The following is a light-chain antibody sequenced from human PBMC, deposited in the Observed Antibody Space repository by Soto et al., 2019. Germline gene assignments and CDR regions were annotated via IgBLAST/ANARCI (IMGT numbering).Light chain of an antibody. CDR2: DDS. J-gene: IGLJ3*02. CDR3: QVWDNYSDHVV. CDR1: NIGIKS. V-gene: IGLV3-21*02. Sequence: SYELTQPPSVSVAPGQTARITCGGDNIGIKSVHWYQQKPGLAPVLVVCDDSDRPSGIPERFSGSNSGNTATLTISRVEVGDGADYYCQVWDNYSDHVVFGAGTKLTVL.